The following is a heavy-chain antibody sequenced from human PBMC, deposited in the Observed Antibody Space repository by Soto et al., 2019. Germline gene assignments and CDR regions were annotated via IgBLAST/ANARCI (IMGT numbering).Heavy chain of an antibody. D-gene: IGHD6-19*01. J-gene: IGHJ4*02. CDR2: IYYSGST. CDR1: GGSISSSSYY. V-gene: IGHV4-39*01. Sequence: QLQLQESGPGLVKPSETLSLTCTVSGGSISSSSYYWGWIRQPPGKGLEWIGSIYYSGSTYYNPSRKSRVTISVDTSKHQFSLKLSSVTASDTAVYYCASPFNLTSGWAYWGQGTLVTVSS. CDR3: ASPFNLTSGWAY.